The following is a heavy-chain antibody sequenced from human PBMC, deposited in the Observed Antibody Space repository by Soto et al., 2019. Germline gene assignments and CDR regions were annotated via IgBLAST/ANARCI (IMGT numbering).Heavy chain of an antibody. CDR3: ASHLRPTNGGGGYCDY. V-gene: IGHV4-39*01. CDR1: GGSISSNNYY. J-gene: IGHJ4*02. Sequence: QLQLQESGPGLVKPSETLSLTCFVSGGSISSNNYYWGWIRQPPGKGLEWIGSMSYSRSTYYNPSLKSRVTISVDTSKNQFSLKLTSVTAADTAVYYCASHLRPTNGGGGYCDYWGQGPLVTVSS. CDR2: MSYSRST. D-gene: IGHD3-16*01.